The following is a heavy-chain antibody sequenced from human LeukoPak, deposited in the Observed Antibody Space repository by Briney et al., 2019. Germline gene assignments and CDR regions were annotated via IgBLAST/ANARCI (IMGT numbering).Heavy chain of an antibody. V-gene: IGHV1-2*02. D-gene: IGHD2-2*01. CDR1: GYTFTGYY. Sequence: ASVKVSCKASGYTFTGYYMHWVRQAPGQGLEWMGWINPNSGGTNYAQKFQGRVTITADKSTSTAYMELSSLRSEDTAVYYCAREGGLGYCSSTSCQNNWFDPWGQGTLVTVSS. CDR2: INPNSGGT. CDR3: AREGGLGYCSSTSCQNNWFDP. J-gene: IGHJ5*02.